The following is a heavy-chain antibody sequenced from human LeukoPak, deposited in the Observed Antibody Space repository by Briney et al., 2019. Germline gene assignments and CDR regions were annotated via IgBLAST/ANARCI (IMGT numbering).Heavy chain of an antibody. D-gene: IGHD4-17*01. Sequence: GGSLRLSCAASGFTFSSYSMNWVRQAPGKGLEWVSSISSSSSYIYYADSVKGRFTISRDNAKNSLYLQMNSLRAEDTAVYYCARDWEATVSFLDYWGQGTMGTVSS. CDR2: ISSSSSYI. J-gene: IGHJ4*02. CDR1: GFTFSSYS. CDR3: ARDWEATVSFLDY. V-gene: IGHV3-21*01.